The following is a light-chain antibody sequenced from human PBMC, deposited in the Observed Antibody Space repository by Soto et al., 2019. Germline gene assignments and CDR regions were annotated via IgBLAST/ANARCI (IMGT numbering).Light chain of an antibody. V-gene: IGKV3-15*01. Sequence: EVVMTQSPATLSVSPGERVTLSCRASQSINAHLAWYQQKPGQAPRLLIHGASTRATGIPARFSGSGFGTEFILTISILQSEDFAVYVCKQYNTWLWTFGQGTKVEIQ. CDR2: GAS. J-gene: IGKJ1*01. CDR1: QSINAH. CDR3: KQYNTWLWT.